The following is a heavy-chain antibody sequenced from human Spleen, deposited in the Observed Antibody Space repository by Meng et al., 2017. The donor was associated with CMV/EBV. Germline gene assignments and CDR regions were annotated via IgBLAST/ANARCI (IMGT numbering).Heavy chain of an antibody. V-gene: IGHV3-30*03. D-gene: IGHD3-3*01. CDR2: TSKGE. J-gene: IGHJ4*02. CDR1: FTLSYYA. Sequence: FTLSYYAMHWVRQAPGKGLEWVAVTSKGEYYADSVKGRFIISRDDSKNMVYLQTDSLTDEDTAVYHCARERRDDFWSGYLERSPEFDYWGQGTLVTVSS. CDR3: ARERRDDFWSGYLERSPEFDY.